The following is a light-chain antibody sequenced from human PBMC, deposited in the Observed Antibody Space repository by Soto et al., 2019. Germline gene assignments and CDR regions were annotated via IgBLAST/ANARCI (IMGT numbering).Light chain of an antibody. J-gene: IGKJ2*01. CDR2: GAS. CDR1: QNIATF. V-gene: IGKV1-5*01. Sequence: DIQMTQSPSSLSASVGDRVTVTCRASQNIATFLHWYQQKPGKAPKLLIYGASSLQTGVPSRFSGSGSGTEFTLTISSLQPDDFATYYCQQYNSYSYTFGQGTKVDIK. CDR3: QQYNSYSYT.